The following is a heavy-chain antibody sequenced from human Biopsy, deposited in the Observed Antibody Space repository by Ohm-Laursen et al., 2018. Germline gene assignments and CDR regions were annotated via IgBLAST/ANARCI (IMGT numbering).Heavy chain of an antibody. D-gene: IGHD5-18*01. V-gene: IGHV3-53*01. CDR2: IHSDGNT. CDR1: GFDVSSNY. J-gene: IGHJ4*02. Sequence: SLRLSCAASGFDVSSNYMSWLRQAPGKGLEWVSHIHSDGNTYYADSVKGRFTISRDNSKNTLYLQMNSLRVEDTAVYYCAKAGRGYIDYWGQGTLVIVSS. CDR3: AKAGRGYIDY.